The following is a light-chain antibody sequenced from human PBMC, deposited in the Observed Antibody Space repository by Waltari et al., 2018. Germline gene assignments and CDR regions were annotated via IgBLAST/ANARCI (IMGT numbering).Light chain of an antibody. CDR1: QGISNF. CDR2: AAS. Sequence: IHLTQSPSTLSAFVVDRITITSRASQGISNFLAWYQQKPRKAPEVLIFAASTLQTGVSSRFSGRGAGKAVNLTISSLQPEDFATYFCEKLDTYPRTCGQGTKVEIK. CDR3: EKLDTYPRT. V-gene: IGKV1-9*01. J-gene: IGKJ1*01.